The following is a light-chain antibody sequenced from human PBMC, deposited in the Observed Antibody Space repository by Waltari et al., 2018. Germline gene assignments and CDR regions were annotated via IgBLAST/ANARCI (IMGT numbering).Light chain of an antibody. Sequence: QSALTQPASVPGSPGQSITIPCTGTGSDVGSYVHVSWYQQHPGKGPKLMIFDVSNRPSGVSNRFSGSKSGNTASLTISGLQAEDEADYYCSSYTSSGTVIFGGGTKLTVL. V-gene: IGLV2-14*03. CDR3: SSYTSSGTVI. CDR2: DVS. J-gene: IGLJ2*01. CDR1: GSDVGSYVH.